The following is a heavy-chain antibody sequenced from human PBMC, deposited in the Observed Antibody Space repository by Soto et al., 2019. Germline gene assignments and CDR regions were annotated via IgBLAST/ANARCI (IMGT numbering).Heavy chain of an antibody. J-gene: IGHJ4*02. CDR3: AKDLGDWLLDY. CDR2: ISYDGSNK. D-gene: IGHD3-16*01. CDR1: GFTFSSYG. V-gene: IGHV3-30*18. Sequence: LRLSCAAFGFTFSSYGMHSLRQAPGKVLEWVAVISYDGSNKYYADSVKGRFTISRDNSKNTLYLQMNSLRAEDTAVYYCAKDLGDWLLDYWGQGTLVTVSS.